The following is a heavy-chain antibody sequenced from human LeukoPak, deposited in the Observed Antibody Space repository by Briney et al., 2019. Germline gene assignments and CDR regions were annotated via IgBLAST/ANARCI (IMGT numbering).Heavy chain of an antibody. V-gene: IGHV4-34*01. CDR3: ARHRYMVAVAGYRRAFDI. J-gene: IGHJ3*02. D-gene: IGHD6-19*01. CDR1: GGSLSGYY. Sequence: SETLSLTCAVYGGSLSGYYWYWIRQPPGKGLEWIGEINHGGSTNYNPSLKSRVTISVDTSKNQFSLKLSSVTAADTAVYYCARHRYMVAVAGYRRAFDIWGQGTMVTVSS. CDR2: INHGGST.